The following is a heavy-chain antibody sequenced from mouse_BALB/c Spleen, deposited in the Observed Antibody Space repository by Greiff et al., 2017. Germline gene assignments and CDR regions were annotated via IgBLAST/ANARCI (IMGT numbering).Heavy chain of an antibody. D-gene: IGHD2-1*01. CDR2: ISSGGSYT. CDR3: ARQKGGNYEGYYAMDY. Sequence: EVKLMESGGDLVKPGGSLKLSCAASGFTFSSYGMSWVRQTPDKRLEWVATISSGGSYTYYPDSVKGRFTISRDNAKNTLYLQMSSLKSEDTAMYYCARQKGGNYEGYYAMDYWGQGTSVTVSS. J-gene: IGHJ4*01. CDR1: GFTFSSYG. V-gene: IGHV5-6*01.